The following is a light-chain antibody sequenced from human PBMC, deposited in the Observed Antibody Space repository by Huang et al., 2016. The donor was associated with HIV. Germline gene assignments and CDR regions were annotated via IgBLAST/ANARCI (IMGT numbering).Light chain of an antibody. CDR2: GAS. Sequence: MTQSPATLSMSPGERASLSCRASQTVTNNLAWYQHQPGQAPRVLIYGASTRAAGVPARFSGSGSGTDFTLTISSLQSEDFAIYYCHQYNNWPPAFGGGTRVEI. CDR1: QTVTNN. CDR3: HQYNNWPPA. V-gene: IGKV3-15*01. J-gene: IGKJ4*01.